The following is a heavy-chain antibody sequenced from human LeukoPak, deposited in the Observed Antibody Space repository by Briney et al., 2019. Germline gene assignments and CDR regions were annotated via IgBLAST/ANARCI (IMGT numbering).Heavy chain of an antibody. CDR3: AKGLAVAGRAGYFDY. Sequence: GGSLRLSCAASGFTFSNYAMHWVRQAPGKGLEWVAVVSYDGSNKYYADSVKGRFTISRDNSKNTLYLQMNSLRAEDTAVYYCAKGLAVAGRAGYFDYWGQGTLVTVSS. J-gene: IGHJ4*02. CDR1: GFTFSNYA. D-gene: IGHD6-19*01. CDR2: VSYDGSNK. V-gene: IGHV3-30-3*01.